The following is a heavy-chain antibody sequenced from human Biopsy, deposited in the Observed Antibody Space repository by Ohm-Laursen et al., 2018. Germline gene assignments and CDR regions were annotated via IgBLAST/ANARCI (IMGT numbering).Heavy chain of an antibody. Sequence: SGTLSLTCVVFGRTFSDYRWTWIRQPPGKGLEWIGQINQSGSTNYNPSLKSRVTISADASKYEFSLRLTSVTAADTAVYFCGNEVYGRDYWGLGAQVTVSS. J-gene: IGHJ4*02. D-gene: IGHD4-17*01. V-gene: IGHV4-34*08. CDR1: GRTFSDYR. CDR2: INQSGST. CDR3: GNEVYGRDY.